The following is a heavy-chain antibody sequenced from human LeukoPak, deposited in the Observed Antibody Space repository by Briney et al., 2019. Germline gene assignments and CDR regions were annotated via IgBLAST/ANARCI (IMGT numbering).Heavy chain of an antibody. CDR3: ARVFMVANACDY. V-gene: IGHV3-21*01. CDR2: ISSSSGYI. Sequence: GGSLRLSCAASGFTFSSYSMNWVRQAPGKGLEWVSSISSSSGYIYYADSVKGRFTISRDNAKNSLYLQMNSLRAEDTAVYYCARVFMVANACDYWGQGTLVTVSS. J-gene: IGHJ4*02. CDR1: GFTFSSYS. D-gene: IGHD5-12*01.